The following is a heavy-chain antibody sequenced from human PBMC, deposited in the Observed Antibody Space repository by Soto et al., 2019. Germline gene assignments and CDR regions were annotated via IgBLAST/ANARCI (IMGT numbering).Heavy chain of an antibody. CDR3: ARRTGSSSSPAPFDY. D-gene: IGHD6-6*01. V-gene: IGHV1-3*01. Sequence: ASMNVSFKPFGCTFTSYDLNVVGQAPVQRLEWMGWINAGNGNTKYSQKFQGRVTITRDTSASTAYMELSSLRSEDTAVYYCARRTGSSSSPAPFDYWGQGTLVTVSS. J-gene: IGHJ4*02. CDR1: GCTFTSYD. CDR2: INAGNGNT.